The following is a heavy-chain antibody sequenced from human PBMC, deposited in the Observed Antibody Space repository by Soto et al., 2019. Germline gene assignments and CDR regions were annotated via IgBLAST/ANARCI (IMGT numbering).Heavy chain of an antibody. Sequence: PSETLSLTCTVSGGSISRSSYYWGWIRQPPGKGLEWIGSIYYSGSTYYNPSLKSRVTISVDTSKNQFSLKLSSVTAADTAVYYCARRGGDYIFYWGQGTLVTVSS. CDR3: ARRGGDYIFY. V-gene: IGHV4-39*01. D-gene: IGHD4-17*01. J-gene: IGHJ4*02. CDR2: IYYSGST. CDR1: GGSISRSSYY.